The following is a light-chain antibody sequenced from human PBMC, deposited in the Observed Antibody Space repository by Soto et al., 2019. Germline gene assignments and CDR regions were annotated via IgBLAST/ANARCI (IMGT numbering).Light chain of an antibody. CDR2: DVS. CDR3: CSYAGSYTLV. V-gene: IGLV2-11*01. Sequence: QSVLTQPRSVSGSPGQSVTISCTGTSSDIGGYNFVSWYQQHPGKAPKVMLYDVSKRPSGVPDRFSGSKSGNTASLTISGLQADDEAEYYCCSYAGSYTLVFGGGTKLTVL. CDR1: SSDIGGYNF. J-gene: IGLJ2*01.